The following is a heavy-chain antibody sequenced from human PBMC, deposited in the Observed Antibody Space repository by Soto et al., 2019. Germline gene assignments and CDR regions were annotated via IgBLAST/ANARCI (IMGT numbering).Heavy chain of an antibody. J-gene: IGHJ4*02. CDR1: GFTFGDYA. CDR2: IRSKAYGGTT. Sequence: GGSLRLSCTASGFTFGDYAMSWFRQAPGKGLEWVGFIRSKAYGGTTEYAASVKGRFTISRDDSKSIAYLQMNSLKTEDTAVYYCTRDGPRGGYIWGSYRPKFDYWGQGTLVTVSS. V-gene: IGHV3-49*03. CDR3: TRDGPRGGYIWGSYRPKFDY. D-gene: IGHD3-16*02.